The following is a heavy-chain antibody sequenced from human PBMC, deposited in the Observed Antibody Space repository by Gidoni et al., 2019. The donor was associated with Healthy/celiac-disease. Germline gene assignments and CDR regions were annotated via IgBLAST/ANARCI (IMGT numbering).Heavy chain of an antibody. J-gene: IGHJ4*02. CDR1: GFPFSSYG. CDR2: IWYDGSNK. Sequence: QVQLVESGGGVVQPGRSLRLSCAASGFPFSSYGMHWVRQAPAKGSEWVAVIWYDGSNKYYADSVKGRFTISRDNSKNTLYLQMNSLRAEDTAVYYCARDPGRAARPADYFDYWGQGTLVTVSS. D-gene: IGHD6-6*01. CDR3: ARDPGRAARPADYFDY. V-gene: IGHV3-33*01.